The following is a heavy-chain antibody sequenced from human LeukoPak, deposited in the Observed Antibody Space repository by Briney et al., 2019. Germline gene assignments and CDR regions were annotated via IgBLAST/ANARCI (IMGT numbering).Heavy chain of an antibody. CDR3: ARGRQGIAALPDDY. CDR1: GYAFIDYA. CDR2: INTNTGNP. Sequence: ASVKVSCKASGYAFIDYAINWVRQAPGQGLEWMGWINTNTGNPTYAQGFTGRFVFSLDTSVSTTYLQISSLKAEDTAVYYCARGRQGIAALPDDYWGQGTLVTVSS. D-gene: IGHD6-13*01. J-gene: IGHJ4*02. V-gene: IGHV7-4-1*02.